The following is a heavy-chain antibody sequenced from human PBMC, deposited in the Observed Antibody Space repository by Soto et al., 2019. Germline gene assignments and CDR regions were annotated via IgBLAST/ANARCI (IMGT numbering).Heavy chain of an antibody. CDR3: ARESEWHGDAFDI. J-gene: IGHJ3*02. CDR1: GFTVSSNY. CDR2: IYSGGST. D-gene: IGHD2-8*01. Sequence: PGGSLRLSCAASGFTVSSNYMSWVRQAPGKGLEWVSVIYSGGSTYYADSVKGRFTISRDNSKNTLYLQMNSLRAEDTAVYYCARESEWHGDAFDIWGQGTMVTVSS. V-gene: IGHV3-66*01.